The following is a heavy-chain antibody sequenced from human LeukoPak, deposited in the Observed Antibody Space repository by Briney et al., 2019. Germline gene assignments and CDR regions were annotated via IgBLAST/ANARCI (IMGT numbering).Heavy chain of an antibody. CDR2: FDPEDGET. D-gene: IGHD3-10*01. CDR1: GYTLTELS. J-gene: IGHJ5*02. Sequence: ASVKVSCKVSGYTLTELSMHWVRQAPGKGLDWMGGFDPEDGETIYAQKFQGRVTMTEDTSTDTAYMELSSLRSEDTAVYYYATGHYHGSGSYFTWGQGTLVTVSS. CDR3: ATGHYHGSGSYFT. V-gene: IGHV1-24*01.